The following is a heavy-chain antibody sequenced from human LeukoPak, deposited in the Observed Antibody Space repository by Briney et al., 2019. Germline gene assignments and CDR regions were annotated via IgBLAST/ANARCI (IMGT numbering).Heavy chain of an antibody. V-gene: IGHV3-23*01. CDR1: GFTFSNYA. CDR3: AREGVRGSGTYYNVKDY. D-gene: IGHD3-10*01. J-gene: IGHJ4*02. Sequence: PGGSLRLSCAASGFTFSNYAVSWVRQAPGKGLDWVSSISASGAGTYYADSVKGRFTISRDNSKNTVYLQMNSLRAEDTAVYYCAREGVRGSGTYYNVKDYWGQGSLVTVSS. CDR2: ISASGAGT.